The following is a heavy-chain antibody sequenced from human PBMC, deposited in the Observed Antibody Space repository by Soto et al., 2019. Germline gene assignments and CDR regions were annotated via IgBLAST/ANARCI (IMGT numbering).Heavy chain of an antibody. D-gene: IGHD2-8*01. J-gene: IGHJ6*02. CDR1: GFTFSRYS. CDR3: ARVYSYGMDV. Sequence: EVQLVESGGGSVQPGGSLRLSCAASGFTFSRYSMNWVRQAPGKGLEWVSYISSSGSHKYYADSVKGRFTISRDNANNSLYLKMNSLRDEDTAVYYCARVYSYGMDVWGQGTTVTVSS. V-gene: IGHV3-48*02. CDR2: ISSSGSHK.